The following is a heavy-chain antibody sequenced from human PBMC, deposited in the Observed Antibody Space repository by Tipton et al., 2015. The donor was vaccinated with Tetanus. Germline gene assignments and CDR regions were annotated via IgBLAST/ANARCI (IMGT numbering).Heavy chain of an antibody. V-gene: IGHV4-59*11. CDR1: GGSISSHH. J-gene: IGHJ4*02. CDR2: FHFTGST. D-gene: IGHD7-27*01. CDR3: ARIRQVGKPGPFFDY. Sequence: TLSLTCTVSGGSISSHHWSWIRQAPGKGLEWIGYFHFTGSTNFNPSLESRVTISGDTSKNQFSLKLSSVTAADTAVYYCARIRQVGKPGPFFDYWGQGTLVTVSS.